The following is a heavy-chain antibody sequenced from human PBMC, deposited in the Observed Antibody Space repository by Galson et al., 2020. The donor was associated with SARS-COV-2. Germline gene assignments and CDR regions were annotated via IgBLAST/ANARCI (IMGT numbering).Heavy chain of an antibody. CDR2: ISSSRSYT. CDR1: GFTFSDYY. Sequence: GGSLRLSCAASGFTFSDYYMSWIRQAPGKGLEWVSYISSSRSYTNYADSVKGQFTISRDNAKNSLYLQMNSLRAEDTAVYYCARGSRCTNGVCIGYHFDYWGQGTLVTVSS. CDR3: ARGSRCTNGVCIGYHFDY. D-gene: IGHD2-8*01. V-gene: IGHV3-11*06. J-gene: IGHJ4*02.